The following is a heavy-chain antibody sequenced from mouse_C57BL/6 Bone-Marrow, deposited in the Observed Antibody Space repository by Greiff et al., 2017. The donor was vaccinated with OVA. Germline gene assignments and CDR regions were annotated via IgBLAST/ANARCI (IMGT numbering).Heavy chain of an antibody. Sequence: QVHVKQPGAELVMPGASVKLSCKASGYTFTSYWMHWVQQRPGQGLEWIGEIDPSDSYTNYNQKFKGKSTLTVDKSSSTAYMQLSSLTSEDSAVYYCARPFYDSYWYCDVWGTGTTVTVSS. CDR3: ARPFYDSYWYCDV. CDR2: IDPSDSYT. V-gene: IGHV1-69*01. J-gene: IGHJ1*03. CDR1: GYTFTSYW. D-gene: IGHD2-3*01.